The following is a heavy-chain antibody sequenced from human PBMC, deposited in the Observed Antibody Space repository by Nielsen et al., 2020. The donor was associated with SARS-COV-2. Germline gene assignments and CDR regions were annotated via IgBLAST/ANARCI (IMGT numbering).Heavy chain of an antibody. V-gene: IGHV1-46*01. D-gene: IGHD3-3*01. CDR3: ARGPLTYYDFWSGYSDYYYYYMDV. CDR2: INPSGGST. Sequence: WVRQAPGQGLEWMGIINPSGGSTSYAQKFQGRVTMTRDTSTSTAYMELRSLRSDDTAVYYCARGPLTYYDFWSGYSDYYYYYMDVWGKGTTVTVSS. J-gene: IGHJ6*03.